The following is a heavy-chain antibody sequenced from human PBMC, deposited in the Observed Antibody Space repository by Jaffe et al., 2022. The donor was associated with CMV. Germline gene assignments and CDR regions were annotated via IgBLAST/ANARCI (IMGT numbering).Heavy chain of an antibody. CDR1: GYSFTSYW. J-gene: IGHJ6*03. CDR3: ARQDSLFGVVDYYYYMDV. Sequence: EVQLVQSGAEVKKPGESLKISCKGSGYSFTSYWIGWVRQMPGKGLEWMGIIYPGDSDTRYSPSFQGQVTISADKSISTAYLQWSSLKASDTAMYYCARQDSLFGVVDYYYYMDVWGKGTTVTVSS. D-gene: IGHD3-3*01. CDR2: IYPGDSDT. V-gene: IGHV5-51*01.